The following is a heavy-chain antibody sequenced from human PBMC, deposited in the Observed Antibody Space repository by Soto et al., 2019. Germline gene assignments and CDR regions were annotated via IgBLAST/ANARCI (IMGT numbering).Heavy chain of an antibody. Sequence: QLQESGPGLVEPSGTLSLTCAVSRGSMSSSDWWCWVRQAPGKGLEWIGETYHSGNTNYNPSPKSRVPLSVDHSQEPLSLTLTSVHAAAVGVYYCATWGSTAFDIWGQGTMVSVSS. CDR2: TYHSGNT. CDR1: RGSMSSSDW. CDR3: ATWGSTAFDI. V-gene: IGHV4-4*02. D-gene: IGHD3-16*01. J-gene: IGHJ3*02.